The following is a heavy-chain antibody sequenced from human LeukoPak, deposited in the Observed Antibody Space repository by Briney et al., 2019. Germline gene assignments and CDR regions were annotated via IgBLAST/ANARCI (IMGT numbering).Heavy chain of an antibody. CDR1: GLTFSNYA. CDR3: AKLGIAVAGGDAFDI. V-gene: IGHV3-23*01. D-gene: IGHD6-19*01. J-gene: IGHJ3*02. Sequence: GGSLRLSCAASGLTFSNYAMSWVRQAPGKGLEWVSAISGGSTYYADSVEGRFTISRDNPKITLYLQMNSLRAEDTAVYYCAKLGIAVAGGDAFDIWGQGTMVTVSS. CDR2: ISGGST.